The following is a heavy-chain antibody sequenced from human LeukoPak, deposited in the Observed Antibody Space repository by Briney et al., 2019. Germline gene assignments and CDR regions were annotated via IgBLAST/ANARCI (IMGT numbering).Heavy chain of an antibody. CDR2: IKQDGSEK. D-gene: IGHD6-13*01. V-gene: IGHV3-7*01. Sequence: GGSLRLSCAASGFSFSSYWMTWVRQAPGKGLEWVANIKQDGSEKYFVDSVKGRFSISRDNAKNSLYLQMNSLRAEDTAVYYCARVSWDTSSWHRCDYWGQGTLVTVSS. CDR1: GFSFSSYW. J-gene: IGHJ4*02. CDR3: ARVSWDTSSWHRCDY.